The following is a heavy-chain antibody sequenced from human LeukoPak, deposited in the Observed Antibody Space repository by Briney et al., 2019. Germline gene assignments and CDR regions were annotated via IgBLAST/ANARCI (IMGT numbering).Heavy chain of an antibody. D-gene: IGHD4-17*01. V-gene: IGHV1-69*06. CDR3: ATTVTTHPTRFDP. CDR2: IIPIFGTA. Sequence: GASVKVSCKASGGTFSSYAISWVRQAPGQGLEWMGGIIPIFGTANYAQKFQGRVTITADKSTSTAYMELSSLRSEDTAVYYCATTVTTHPTRFDPWGQGTLVTVSS. J-gene: IGHJ5*02. CDR1: GGTFSSYA.